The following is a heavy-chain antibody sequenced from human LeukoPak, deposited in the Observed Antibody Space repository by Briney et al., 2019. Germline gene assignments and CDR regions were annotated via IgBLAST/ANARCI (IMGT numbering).Heavy chain of an antibody. D-gene: IGHD1-26*01. J-gene: IGHJ5*02. CDR1: GGSISSYY. CDR3: ARHGRYSGNYSFDQ. CDR2: IYYSGTT. V-gene: IGHV4-39*01. Sequence: SETLSLTCTVSGGSISSYYWGWIRQPPGKGLEWIGTIYYSGTTYYNPSLKSRVTVSVDTSKNQFSLKLSSVTAADTAVYYCARHGRYSGNYSFDQWGQGTLVTVTS.